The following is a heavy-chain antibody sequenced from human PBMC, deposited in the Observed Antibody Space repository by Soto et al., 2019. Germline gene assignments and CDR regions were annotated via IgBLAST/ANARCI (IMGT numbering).Heavy chain of an antibody. CDR3: AREFSKTIFGVVTSPPGYYYYYMDV. Sequence: GASVNVSCKASGYTYTSYAMHWVRQAPGQRLEWMGWINAGNGNTKYSQKFQGRVTITRDTSASTAYMELSSLRSEDTAVYYCAREFSKTIFGVVTSPPGYYYYYMDVWGKGTTVTVSS. J-gene: IGHJ6*03. CDR2: INAGNGNT. D-gene: IGHD3-3*01. V-gene: IGHV1-3*01. CDR1: GYTYTSYA.